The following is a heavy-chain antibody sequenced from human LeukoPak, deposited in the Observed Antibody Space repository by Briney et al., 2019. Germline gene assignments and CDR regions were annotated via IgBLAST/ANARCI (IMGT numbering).Heavy chain of an antibody. Sequence: GGSLRLSCAASGFTFSSYSMNWVRQAPGKGLEWVSYISSSSSTIYYADSVKGRFTISRDNAKNSLYLQTNSLRAEDTAVYYCARVGAGEGYYYYYYMDVWGKGTTVTVSS. D-gene: IGHD6-13*01. J-gene: IGHJ6*03. V-gene: IGHV3-48*04. CDR1: GFTFSSYS. CDR3: ARVGAGEGYYYYYYMDV. CDR2: ISSSSSTI.